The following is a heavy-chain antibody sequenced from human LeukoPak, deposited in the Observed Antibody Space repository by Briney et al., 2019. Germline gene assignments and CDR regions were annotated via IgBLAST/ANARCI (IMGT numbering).Heavy chain of an antibody. CDR3: ARDLGQYYDTSDNWFDP. J-gene: IGHJ5*02. Sequence: PGGSLSLSCATSGFTFSDYGMFWVRQSPGKGLEWVAFIRYDGSIKYSAESMKGRFTISRDNAKNSLYLQMNSLRAEDTAVYYCARDLGQYYDTSDNWFDPWGQGTLVTVSS. V-gene: IGHV3-30*02. CDR1: GFTFSDYG. CDR2: IRYDGSIK. D-gene: IGHD3-22*01.